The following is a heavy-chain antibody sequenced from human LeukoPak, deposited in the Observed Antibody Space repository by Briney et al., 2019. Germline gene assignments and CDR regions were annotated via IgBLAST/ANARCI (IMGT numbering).Heavy chain of an antibody. D-gene: IGHD2-2*01. CDR3: AREGYCNRTSCSLSPFDY. J-gene: IGHJ4*02. CDR2: VTTTGDPV. Sequence: GGSLRLSCSASGFIFNEFYMSWIRQAPGKGLECVSYVTTTGDPVYYTDSVKGRFTISRDNAKNSLFLQMNSLRAEDTAVYYCAREGYCNRTSCSLSPFDYWGQGTLVTVSS. V-gene: IGHV3-11*04. CDR1: GFIFNEFY.